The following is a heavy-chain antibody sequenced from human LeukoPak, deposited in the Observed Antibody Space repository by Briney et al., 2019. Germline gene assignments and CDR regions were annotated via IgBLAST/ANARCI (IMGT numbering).Heavy chain of an antibody. J-gene: IGHJ4*02. Sequence: PGGSLRLSCEASGFTFSDHGMNWVRQSPGKGLEWISYIDDTSGAIYYADSVKGRFAISRDNAKNSLYLQMNSLRAEDTAVYYCARSSISSSYTYWGQGTLVTVSS. V-gene: IGHV3-48*04. CDR3: ARSSISSSYTY. CDR2: IDDTSGAI. CDR1: GFTFSDHG. D-gene: IGHD2-2*02.